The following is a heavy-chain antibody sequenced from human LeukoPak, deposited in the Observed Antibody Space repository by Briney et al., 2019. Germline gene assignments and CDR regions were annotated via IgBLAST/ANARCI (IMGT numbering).Heavy chain of an antibody. CDR3: ARIFITIFGVVINPDY. CDR1: GYTFTSYG. D-gene: IGHD3-3*01. J-gene: IGHJ4*02. CDR2: ISAYNGNT. V-gene: IGHV1-18*01. Sequence: ASVKVSCKASGYTFTSYGISWVRQAPGQGLEWMGWISAYNGNTNYAQKLQGRVTITTDTSTSTAYMELRSLRSDDTAVYYCARIFITIFGVVINPDYWGQGTLVTVSS.